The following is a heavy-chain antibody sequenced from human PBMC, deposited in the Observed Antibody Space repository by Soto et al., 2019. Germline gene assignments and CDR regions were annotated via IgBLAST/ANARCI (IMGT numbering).Heavy chain of an antibody. D-gene: IGHD3-22*01. CDR2: LYSSGST. CDR1: GFTFTGND. J-gene: IGHJ3*01. V-gene: IGHV3-53*01. Sequence: EVQLVESGGGLIQPGGSLRLSCAASGFTFTGNDMNWVRQAPGKGLEWVSLLYSSGSTYYADSVKGRFTISRDNSNNTLYLQMSSLRAEDTAVYYCAARPLLPGDPWGQGTMVTVSS. CDR3: AARPLLPGDP.